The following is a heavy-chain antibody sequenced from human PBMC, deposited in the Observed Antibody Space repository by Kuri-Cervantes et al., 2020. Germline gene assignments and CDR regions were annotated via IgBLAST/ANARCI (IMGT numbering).Heavy chain of an antibody. CDR3: ARDYGYYFDY. CDR1: GFTFSSYW. D-gene: IGHD4-17*01. Sequence: GESLKISCAASGFTFSSYWMHWVRQAPGKGLEWVSYISSSSSTIYYADSVKGRFTISRDNAKNSLYLQMNSLRDEDTAVYYCARDYGYYFDYWGQGTLVTGSS. CDR2: ISSSSSTI. V-gene: IGHV3-48*02. J-gene: IGHJ4*02.